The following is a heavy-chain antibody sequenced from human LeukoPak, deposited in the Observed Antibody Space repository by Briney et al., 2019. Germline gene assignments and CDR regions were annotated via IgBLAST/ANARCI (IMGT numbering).Heavy chain of an antibody. J-gene: IGHJ3*01. Sequence: PGGSLRLSCAASGFSFSSYEMKWVRQAPGKGLEWVSYISSSGSAIDYVDSVKGRFTISRDNAKNSVYLQMNSLRAEDTAFYYCAAYYYDYSPKAVWGQGTLVTVSS. D-gene: IGHD3-22*01. V-gene: IGHV3-48*03. CDR2: ISSSGSAI. CDR1: GFSFSSYE. CDR3: AAYYYDYSPKAV.